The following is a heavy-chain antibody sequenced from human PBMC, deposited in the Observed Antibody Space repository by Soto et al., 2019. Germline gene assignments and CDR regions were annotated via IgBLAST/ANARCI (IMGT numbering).Heavy chain of an antibody. Sequence: QVQLVQSGVEVKKPGASVKVSCKASGYTFTSYGISWVRQAPGQGLEWMGWISAYNGNTNYAQKLQGRVTMTTDTSTSTAYMELRSLRSDDTAVYYCARDREMYYGSGPSLRFDPWGQGTLVTVSS. D-gene: IGHD3-10*01. V-gene: IGHV1-18*01. J-gene: IGHJ5*02. CDR3: ARDREMYYGSGPSLRFDP. CDR2: ISAYNGNT. CDR1: GYTFTSYG.